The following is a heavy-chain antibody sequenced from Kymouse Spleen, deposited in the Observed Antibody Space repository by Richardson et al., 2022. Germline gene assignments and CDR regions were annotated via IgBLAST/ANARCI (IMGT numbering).Heavy chain of an antibody. CDR1: GGSFSGYY. J-gene: IGHJ6*02. Sequence: QVQLQQWGAGLLKPSETLSLTCAVYGGSFSGYYWSWIRQPPGKGLEWIGEINHSGSTNYNPSLKSRVTISVDTSKNQFSLKLSSVTAADTAVYYCASPGFGELFPLDVWGQGTTVTVSS. V-gene: IGHV4-34*01. CDR2: INHSGST. CDR3: ASPGFGELFPLDV. D-gene: IGHD3-10*01.